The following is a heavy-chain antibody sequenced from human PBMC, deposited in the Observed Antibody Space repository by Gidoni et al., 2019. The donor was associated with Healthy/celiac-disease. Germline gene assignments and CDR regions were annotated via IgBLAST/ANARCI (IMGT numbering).Heavy chain of an antibody. CDR1: GFTFSSYS. CDR2: ISSSSSYI. J-gene: IGHJ6*04. D-gene: IGHD3-3*01. CDR3: ARDHITIFGVVYYYYGMDV. V-gene: IGHV3-21*01. Sequence: EVQLVESGGGLVKPGGSLRLSCAVSGFTFSSYSLNWVRQAPGKGLEWVSSISSSSSYIYYADSVKGRFTISRENAKNSLYLQMNSLRAEDTAVYYCARDHITIFGVVYYYYGMDVWGKGTTVTVSS.